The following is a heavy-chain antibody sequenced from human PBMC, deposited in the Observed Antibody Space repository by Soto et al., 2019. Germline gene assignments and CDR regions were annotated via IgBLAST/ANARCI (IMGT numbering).Heavy chain of an antibody. CDR2: IYPGDSDT. CDR3: ARTIVATTRYSSGWYPYYYGMDV. J-gene: IGHJ6*02. V-gene: IGHV5-51*01. D-gene: IGHD6-19*01. CDR1: GYSFTSYW. Sequence: GESLKISCKSSGYSFTSYWIGWVRQMPGKGLEWMGIIYPGDSDTRYSPSFQGQATISADKSISTAYLQWSSLKASDTAMYYCARTIVATTRYSSGWYPYYYGMDVWGQGTTVTVSS.